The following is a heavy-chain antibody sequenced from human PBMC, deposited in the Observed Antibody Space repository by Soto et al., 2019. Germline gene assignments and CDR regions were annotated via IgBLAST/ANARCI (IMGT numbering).Heavy chain of an antibody. CDR1: GFTFSSYG. CDR2: ISYDGSNK. D-gene: IGHD6-19*01. V-gene: IGHV3-30*18. CDR3: AKSPIPGIAVADDEYYFDY. J-gene: IGHJ4*02. Sequence: QVQLVESGGGVVQPGRSLRLSCAASGFTFSSYGMHWVRQAPGKGLEWVAVISYDGSNKYYADSVKGRFTISRDNSKNTLYLQMNSLRAEDTAVYYCAKSPIPGIAVADDEYYFDYWGQGTLVTVSS.